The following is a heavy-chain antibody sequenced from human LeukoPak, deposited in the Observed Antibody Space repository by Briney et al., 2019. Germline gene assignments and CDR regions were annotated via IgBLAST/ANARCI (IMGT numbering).Heavy chain of an antibody. V-gene: IGHV3-21*01. CDR3: ARSLTTLTYEGY. Sequence: PGGSLRLSCAASGFTFNSYNMNWVRQAPGKGLEWVSSINSGSTYTYYTESVKGRFTVSRDNAKNSLFLQMNSLRAEDTAIYYCARSLTTLTYEGYWGQGTLVTVSS. CDR1: GFTFNSYN. J-gene: IGHJ4*02. D-gene: IGHD1-1*01. CDR2: INSGSTYT.